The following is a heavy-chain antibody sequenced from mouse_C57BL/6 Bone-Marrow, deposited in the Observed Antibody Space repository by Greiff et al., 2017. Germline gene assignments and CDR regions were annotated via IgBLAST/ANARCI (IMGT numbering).Heavy chain of an antibody. D-gene: IGHD1-1*01. V-gene: IGHV1-69*01. CDR3: ARESNYGSSYDFDY. Sequence: QVQLKESGAELVMPGASVKLSCKASGYTFTSYWMHWVKQRPGQGLEWIGEIDPSDSYTNYNQKFKGKSTLTVDKSSSTAYMQLRSLTSEDSAVYYCARESNYGSSYDFDYWGQGTTLTVSS. CDR2: IDPSDSYT. J-gene: IGHJ2*01. CDR1: GYTFTSYW.